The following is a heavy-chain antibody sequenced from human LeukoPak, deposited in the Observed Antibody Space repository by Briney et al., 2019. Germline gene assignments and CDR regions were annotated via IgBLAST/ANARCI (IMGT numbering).Heavy chain of an antibody. J-gene: IGHJ6*03. D-gene: IGHD5-12*01. CDR3: ARGPLRGYSGYDWGYYYYYMDA. CDR2: INHSGST. CDR1: GGSFSGYY. Sequence: SETLSLTCAVYGGSFSGYYWSWIRQPPGKGLEWIGVINHSGSTNYNPSLKSRVTISVDTSKNQFSLKLSSVTAADTAVYYSARGPLRGYSGYDWGYYYYYMDAWGKGTTVTVSS. V-gene: IGHV4-34*01.